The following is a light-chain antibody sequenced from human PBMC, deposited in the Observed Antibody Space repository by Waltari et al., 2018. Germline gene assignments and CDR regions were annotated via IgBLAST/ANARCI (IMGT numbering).Light chain of an antibody. J-gene: IGLJ2*01. Sequence: QSVLTQPPSVSAAPGQRVTISCSGSGSNIGSNYVSWYPHFPGTAPKLLIYNNNQRPSGIPDRFSGSTSDTSATLAITGLQTGDEADYHCGVWDSSLSSVVFGGGTKLTVL. CDR3: GVWDSSLSSVV. V-gene: IGLV1-51*01. CDR2: NNN. CDR1: GSNIGSNY.